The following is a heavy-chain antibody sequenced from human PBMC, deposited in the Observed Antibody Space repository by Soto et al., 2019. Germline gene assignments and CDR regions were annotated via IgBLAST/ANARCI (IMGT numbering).Heavy chain of an antibody. Sequence: GGSLRLSCAASVFTFSDYYMSWIRQAPGKGLEWVSYISSSSSYTNYADSVKGRFTISRDNAKNSLYLQMNSLRAEDTAVYYCARDVYGSYGMDVWGQGTTVTVSS. J-gene: IGHJ6*02. CDR3: ARDVYGSYGMDV. CDR2: ISSSSSYT. D-gene: IGHD3-10*01. V-gene: IGHV3-11*06. CDR1: VFTFSDYY.